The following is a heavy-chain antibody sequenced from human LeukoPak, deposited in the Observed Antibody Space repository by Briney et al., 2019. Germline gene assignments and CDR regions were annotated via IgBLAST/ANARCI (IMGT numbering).Heavy chain of an antibody. V-gene: IGHV4-38-2*02. CDR3: ARESPYDYVWGSYRFGGYYMDV. J-gene: IGHJ6*03. CDR2: IYHSGST. D-gene: IGHD3-16*02. CDR1: GYSISSGYY. Sequence: PSETLSPTCTVSGYSISSGYYWGWIRQPPGKGLEWIGSIYHSGSTYYNPSLKSRVTIFVDTSKNQFSLKLSSVTAADTAVYYCARESPYDYVWGSYRFGGYYMDVWGKGTTVTISS.